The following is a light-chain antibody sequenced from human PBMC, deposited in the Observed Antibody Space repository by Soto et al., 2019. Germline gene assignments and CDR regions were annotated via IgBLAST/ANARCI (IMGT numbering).Light chain of an antibody. J-gene: IGKJ2*01. CDR1: QSVSSY. CDR2: DAS. CDR3: QQRSNWPPRYT. Sequence: EIVLTQSPATLSLSPGERATLSCRASQSVSSYLAWYQQKPGQAPRLLIYDASNRATGIPARFSGSGSGTDFTLTFSSLEPEHFAVYYCQQRSNWPPRYTFGQGTKLEIK. V-gene: IGKV3-11*01.